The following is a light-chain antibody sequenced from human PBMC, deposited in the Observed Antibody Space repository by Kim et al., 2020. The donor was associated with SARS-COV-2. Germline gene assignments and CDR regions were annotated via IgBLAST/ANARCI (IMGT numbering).Light chain of an antibody. Sequence: EIVLTQSPATLSLSPGERATLSCRASQSVSSSLAWYQQKPGQAPRLLIYDASNRATGIPARFSGSGSGTDFTLTISSLEPEDFALYYCQQRRNWPITFGQGTRLEIK. V-gene: IGKV3-11*01. CDR3: QQRRNWPIT. J-gene: IGKJ5*01. CDR2: DAS. CDR1: QSVSSS.